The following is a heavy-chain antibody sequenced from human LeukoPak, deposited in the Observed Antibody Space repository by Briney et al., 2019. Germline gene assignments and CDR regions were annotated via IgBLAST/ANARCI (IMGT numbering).Heavy chain of an antibody. V-gene: IGHV3-21*01. CDR2: ISSSSSYI. CDR1: GFTFSSYS. CDR3: ARGPYSSSWYDWFDP. D-gene: IGHD6-13*01. J-gene: IGHJ5*02. Sequence: GGSLRLSCAASGFTFSSYSMNWVRQAPGKGLEWVSSISSSSSYIYYADSVKGRFTISRDNAKNSLYLQMNSLRAEDTAVYYCARGPYSSSWYDWFDPWGREPWSPSPQ.